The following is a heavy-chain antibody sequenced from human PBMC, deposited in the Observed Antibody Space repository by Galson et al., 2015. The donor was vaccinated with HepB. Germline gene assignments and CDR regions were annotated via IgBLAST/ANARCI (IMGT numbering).Heavy chain of an antibody. Sequence: TLSLTCTVPGGSLRSGGYYWGWIRSRPGTGLGWIWYIYYRGSTYYNPSLKRRVTISVDTSKNQFSLKLSSVTAADTSVYYCARGAYYYDSSGYSNHFDYWGQGTLVTVSS. V-gene: IGHV4-31*03. CDR1: GGSLRSGGYY. CDR3: ARGAYYYDSSGYSNHFDY. D-gene: IGHD3-22*01. J-gene: IGHJ4*02. CDR2: IYYRGST.